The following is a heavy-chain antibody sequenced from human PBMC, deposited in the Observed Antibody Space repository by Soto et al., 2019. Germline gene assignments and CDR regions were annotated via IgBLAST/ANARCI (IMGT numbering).Heavy chain of an antibody. J-gene: IGHJ4*02. CDR1: GGSISSYY. D-gene: IGHD2-2*01. CDR3: ARGGRIVYCSSTSCRSYDY. CDR2: IYYSGST. Sequence: SETLSLTCTVSGGSISSYYWSWIRQPPGKGLEWIGYIYYSGSTNYTPSLKRRVTISVDTSKKQFSLKLSSVTSADTALHYFARGGRIVYCSSTSCRSYDYWGQGTLVTVSS. V-gene: IGHV4-59*08.